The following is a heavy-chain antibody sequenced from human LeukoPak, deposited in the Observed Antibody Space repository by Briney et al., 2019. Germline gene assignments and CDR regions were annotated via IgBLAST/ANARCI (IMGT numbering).Heavy chain of an antibody. CDR1: GYTFTSYG. CDR2: ISAYNGNT. V-gene: IGHV1-18*01. CDR3: AKEVERYFDWLFQSGYFDY. Sequence: ASVKVSCKASGYTFTSYGISWVRQAPGQGLEWMGWISAYNGNTNYAQKLQGRVTMTTDTSTSTAHMEPRSLRSDDTAVYYCAKEVERYFDWLFQSGYFDYWGQGTLVTVSS. J-gene: IGHJ4*02. D-gene: IGHD3-9*01.